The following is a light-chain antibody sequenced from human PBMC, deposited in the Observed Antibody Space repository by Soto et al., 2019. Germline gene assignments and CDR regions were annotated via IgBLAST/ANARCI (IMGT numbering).Light chain of an antibody. Sequence: QSVLTQPRSVSGSPGQSVTISCTRTSSDVGGYNYVSWYQQHPGKAPKLMIYDVSKRPSGVPDRFSGSKSGNTASLTISGLQAEDEADYYCCSYAGSYTPFGTGTKVTVL. CDR2: DVS. CDR1: SSDVGGYNY. V-gene: IGLV2-11*01. J-gene: IGLJ1*01. CDR3: CSYAGSYTP.